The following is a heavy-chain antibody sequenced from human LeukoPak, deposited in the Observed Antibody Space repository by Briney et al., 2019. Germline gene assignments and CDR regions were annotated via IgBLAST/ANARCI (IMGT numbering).Heavy chain of an antibody. V-gene: IGHV1-18*01. CDR1: GYTFSSYG. CDR2: ISAYNGNT. J-gene: IGHJ3*02. D-gene: IGHD2-21*02. Sequence: ASVKVSCKASGYTFSSYGITWVRQAPGQGLEWMGWISAYNGNTNYAQKLQGRVTMTTDTSTSTAYMELRSLRSDDTAVYYCASCGGACYLSAFDIWGQGTMVTVSS. CDR3: ASCGGACYLSAFDI.